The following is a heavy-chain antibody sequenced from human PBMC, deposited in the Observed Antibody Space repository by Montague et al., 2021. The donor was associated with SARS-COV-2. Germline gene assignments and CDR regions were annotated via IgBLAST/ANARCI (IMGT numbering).Heavy chain of an antibody. V-gene: IGHV4-34*01. J-gene: IGHJ4*02. CDR2: INQSGST. Sequence: SETLSLTYAVYGGSFSGYYWSWIRQPPGKGLEWIGEINQSGSTNYNPSLKSRVTISVDTSKNQFSLKLSSVTAADTAVYYCARGHYSSSWYGIRYYFDYWGQGTLVTVSS. CDR1: GGSFSGYY. CDR3: ARGHYSSSWYGIRYYFDY. D-gene: IGHD6-13*01.